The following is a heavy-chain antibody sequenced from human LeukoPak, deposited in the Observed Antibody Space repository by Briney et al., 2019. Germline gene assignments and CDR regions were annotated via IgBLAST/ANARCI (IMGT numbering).Heavy chain of an antibody. CDR1: GFTFSSYS. V-gene: IGHV3-21*01. CDR3: ARVYSSGWYGVDY. J-gene: IGHJ4*02. CDR2: ISSSSSYI. D-gene: IGHD6-19*01. Sequence: MAGGSLRLSCAASGFTFSSYSMNWVRQAPGKGLEWVSSISSSSSYIYYADSVKGRFTISRDNAKNSLYLQMNSLRAEDTAVYYCARVYSSGWYGVDYWGQGTLVTVSS.